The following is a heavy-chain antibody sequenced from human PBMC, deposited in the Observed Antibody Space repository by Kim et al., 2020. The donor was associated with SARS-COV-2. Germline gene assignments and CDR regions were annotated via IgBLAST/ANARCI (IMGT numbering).Heavy chain of an antibody. D-gene: IGHD4-17*01. V-gene: IGHV4-39*01. J-gene: IGHJ5*02. CDR1: GGSISRTNNY. CDR2: VFYGGST. CDR3: ARSTVTTHWFDP. Sequence: SETLSLTCTVSGGSISRTNNYWGWIRQPPGKGLEWIASVFYGGSTYYSPFLKSRVTMSIDTSKNQFSLKLTSVTAADTAVYFCARSTVTTHWFDPWGQGT.